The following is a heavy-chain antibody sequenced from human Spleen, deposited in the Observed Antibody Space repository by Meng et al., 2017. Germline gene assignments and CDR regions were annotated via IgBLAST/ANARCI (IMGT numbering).Heavy chain of an antibody. D-gene: IGHD4-11*01. J-gene: IGHJ4*02. CDR2: INHSGST. V-gene: IGHV4-34*01. CDR1: GGSFSDYY. CDR3: ARGPTTMAHDFDY. Sequence: QGPLPGWGAGLLKPSETLSLSCVVSGGSFSDYYWSWIRQPPGKGLEWIGEINHSGSTNYNPSLESRATISVDTSQNNLSLKLSSVTAADSAVYYCARGPTTMAHDFDYWGQGTLVTVSS.